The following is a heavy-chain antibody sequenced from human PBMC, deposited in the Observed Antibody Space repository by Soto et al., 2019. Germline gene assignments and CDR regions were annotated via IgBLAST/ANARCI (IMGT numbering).Heavy chain of an antibody. Sequence: SETPSLSCPVSGGSISSGGCCWSWKRQHPGKGLEWIGYIYYSGSTYYNPSLKSRVTISVDTSKNQFSLKLSSVTAADTAVYYCARDQVRDAFDIWGQGTMVTVSS. CDR3: ARDQVRDAFDI. CDR2: IYYSGST. V-gene: IGHV4-31*03. J-gene: IGHJ3*02. CDR1: GGSISSGGCC.